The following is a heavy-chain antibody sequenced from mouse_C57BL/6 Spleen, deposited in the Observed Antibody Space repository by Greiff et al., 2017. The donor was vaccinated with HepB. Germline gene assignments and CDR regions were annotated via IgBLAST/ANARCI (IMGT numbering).Heavy chain of an antibody. CDR1: GYSITSGYD. CDR3: ARKSPTGIDY. Sequence: VQLKESGPGMVKPSQSLSLTCTVTGYSITSGYDWHWIRHFPGNKLEWMGYISYSGSTNYNPSLKSRISITHDTSKNHFFLKLNSVTTEDTATYYCARKSPTGIDYWGQGTTLTVSS. V-gene: IGHV3-1*01. J-gene: IGHJ2*01. CDR2: ISYSGST. D-gene: IGHD4-1*01.